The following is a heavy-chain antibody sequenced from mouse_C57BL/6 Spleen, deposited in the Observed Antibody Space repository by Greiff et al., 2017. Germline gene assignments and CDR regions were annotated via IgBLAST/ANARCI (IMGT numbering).Heavy chain of an antibody. J-gene: IGHJ2*01. CDR1: GYTFTSYW. CDR3: ARNYGSSPYFDY. CDR2: IYPGSGST. V-gene: IGHV1-55*01. D-gene: IGHD1-1*01. Sequence: QVQLQQPGAELVKPGASVKMSCKASGYTFTSYWITWVKQRPGQGLAWIGDIYPGSGSTNYNEKFKSKATLTVDTSSSTAYMQLSSLSSEDSAVYYCARNYGSSPYFDYWGQGTTLTVSS.